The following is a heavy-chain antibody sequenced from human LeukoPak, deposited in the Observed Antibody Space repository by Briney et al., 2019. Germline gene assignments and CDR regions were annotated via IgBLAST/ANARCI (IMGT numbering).Heavy chain of an antibody. V-gene: IGHV3-7*01. Sequence: PGGSLRLSCAASGFTFSRYWMTWVRQAPGKGLERLANINQDGSEKKYVDSVKGRFTISRDNAKNTVYLQMNSLRDEDAAVFYCARIGYRSASLDYWGQGTLVTVAS. J-gene: IGHJ4*02. CDR3: ARIGYRSASLDY. D-gene: IGHD6-19*01. CDR2: INQDGSEK. CDR1: GFTFSRYW.